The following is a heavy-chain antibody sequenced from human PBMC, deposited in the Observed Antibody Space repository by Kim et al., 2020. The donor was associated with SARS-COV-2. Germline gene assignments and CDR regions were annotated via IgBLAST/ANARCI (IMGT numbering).Heavy chain of an antibody. V-gene: IGHV3-23*01. J-gene: IGHJ4*02. CDR1: GFTYSNYA. Sequence: GGSLRLSCAASGFTYSNYAMNWVRQAPGKGLEWVSGTSGSGVSTYYADSVKGRFTLSRDYSKNTVYLQMSGLRADDTAIYYCAKDGGGWLSSGWYYFDCWGQGTLVTVSS. CDR3: AKDGGGWLSSGWYYFDC. D-gene: IGHD6-19*01. CDR2: TSGSGVST.